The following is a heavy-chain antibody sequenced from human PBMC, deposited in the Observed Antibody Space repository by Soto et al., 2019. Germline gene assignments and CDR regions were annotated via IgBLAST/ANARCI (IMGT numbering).Heavy chain of an antibody. CDR3: ARLLTAAAHTDY. D-gene: IGHD6-13*01. V-gene: IGHV4-34*01. Sequence: SETLSLTCAVYGGSFSGYYWIWIRQPPGKGLEWIGEINHSGSTNYNPSLKSRVTISVDTSKNQFSLKLSSVTAADTAVYYCARLLTAAAHTDYWGQGTLVTVSS. CDR2: INHSGST. J-gene: IGHJ4*02. CDR1: GGSFSGYY.